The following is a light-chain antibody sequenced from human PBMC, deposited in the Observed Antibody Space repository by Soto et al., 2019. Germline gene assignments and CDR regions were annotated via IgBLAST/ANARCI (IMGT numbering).Light chain of an antibody. CDR2: AAS. CDR3: QQTSSNPRT. CDR1: QSIRTY. J-gene: IGKJ1*01. Sequence: DIQMIQSPSSLSASVGDRVTITCRASQSIRTYLNWYQQKPGKAPKFLIYAASTLQSGVPSRFSGTGSGTDFTLTISSLQPEDFATYYCQQTSSNPRTFGQGTKVEIK. V-gene: IGKV1-39*01.